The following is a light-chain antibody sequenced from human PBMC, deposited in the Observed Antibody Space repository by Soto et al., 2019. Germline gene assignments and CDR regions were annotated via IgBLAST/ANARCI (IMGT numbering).Light chain of an antibody. CDR2: DAS. J-gene: IGKJ2*01. Sequence: DSEKTQSPSTLFASLEDRVPITCRASQSIIRLLSWYQQKPGIAPKLLIYDASSLESGVHSRFSCSGSGTEFTLTISGLQPDFFFNDTATTEIYTF. CDR3: TTEIYT. CDR1: QSIIRL. V-gene: IGKV1-5*01.